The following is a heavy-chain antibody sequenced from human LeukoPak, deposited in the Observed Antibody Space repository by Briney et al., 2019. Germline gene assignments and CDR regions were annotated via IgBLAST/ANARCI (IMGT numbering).Heavy chain of an antibody. Sequence: SETLSLTCAVSGGSVNDYYWSWIRQPPGKGLEWIGYIYHSGTTNFSPSLRSRVAVSVDTSKNQFSLRLSSVTAADTAVYCCARDNRRGYDSSGYDYWGQGTLVTVSS. CDR1: GGSVNDYY. CDR3: ARDNRRGYDSSGYDY. CDR2: IYHSGTT. J-gene: IGHJ4*02. V-gene: IGHV4-59*02. D-gene: IGHD3-22*01.